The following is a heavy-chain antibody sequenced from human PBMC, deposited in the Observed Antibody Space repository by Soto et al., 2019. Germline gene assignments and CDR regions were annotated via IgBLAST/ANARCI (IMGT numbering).Heavy chain of an antibody. CDR3: ASLGYDILTGSADY. V-gene: IGHV3-11*01. Sequence: NPGGSLRLSCAASGFTFSDYYMSWIRQAPGKGLEWVSYISSSGSTIYYADSVKGRFTISRDNAKNSLYLQMNSLRAEDTAVYYCASLGYDILTGSADYWGQGTLVTVSS. D-gene: IGHD3-9*01. J-gene: IGHJ4*02. CDR2: ISSSGSTI. CDR1: GFTFSDYY.